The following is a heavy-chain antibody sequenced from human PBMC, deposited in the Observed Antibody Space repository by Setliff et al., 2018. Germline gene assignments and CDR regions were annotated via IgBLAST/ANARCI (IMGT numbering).Heavy chain of an antibody. J-gene: IGHJ4*02. CDR2: INSDGSST. CDR3: ARTCSGSGCYAGLES. Sequence: PGGSLRLSCAASGFTFSSYWMHWVRQAPGKGLVWVSRINSDGSSTSYADSVKGRFTISRDNAKNTLYLQMNSLRPEDTAVYYCARTCSGSGCYAGLESWGQGTPVTVSS. CDR1: GFTFSSYW. D-gene: IGHD2-15*01. V-gene: IGHV3-74*01.